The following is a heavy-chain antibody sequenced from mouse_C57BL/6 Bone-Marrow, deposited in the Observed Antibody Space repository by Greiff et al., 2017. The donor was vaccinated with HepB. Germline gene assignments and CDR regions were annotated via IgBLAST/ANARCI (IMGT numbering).Heavy chain of an antibody. V-gene: IGHV6-6*01. CDR2: IRNKANNHAT. CDR1: GFTFSDAW. Sequence: EVKLVESGGGLVQPGGSMKLSCAASGFTFSDAWMDWVRQSPEKGLEWVAEIRNKANNHATYYAESVKGRFTISRDDSKSSVYLQMNSLRAEDTGIYYCTSYYRYSVFSWFAYWGQGTLVTVSA. J-gene: IGHJ3*01. D-gene: IGHD2-14*01. CDR3: TSYYRYSVFSWFAY.